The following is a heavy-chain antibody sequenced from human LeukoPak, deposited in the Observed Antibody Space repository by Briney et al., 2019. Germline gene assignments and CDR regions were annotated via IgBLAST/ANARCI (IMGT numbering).Heavy chain of an antibody. CDR1: GFTFSSYG. V-gene: IGHV3-30*18. CDR3: AKDFSAQGRRDGYNLGAFDI. CDR2: ISYDGSNK. D-gene: IGHD5-24*01. Sequence: PGGSLRLSCAASGFTFSSYGMHWVRQAPGKGLEWVAVISYDGSNKYYADSVKGRFTISRDNSKNTLYLQMNSLRAEDTAVYYCAKDFSAQGRRDGYNLGAFDIWGQGTMVTVSS. J-gene: IGHJ3*02.